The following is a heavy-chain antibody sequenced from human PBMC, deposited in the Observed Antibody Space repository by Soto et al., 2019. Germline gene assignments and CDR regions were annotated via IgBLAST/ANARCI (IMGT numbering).Heavy chain of an antibody. Sequence: XVKVSCKASGYTFTTYGISWVRQAPGQGLEWMGWIXAYNGXTHYAQKLQGXXTMTTDTXXXTDYMDLRSLRSEDTAVYYCAGVAVAGLNFQHWGQGTLVTVSS. CDR1: GYTFTTYG. V-gene: IGHV1-18*01. CDR3: AGVAVAGLNFQH. CDR2: IXAYNGXT. J-gene: IGHJ1*01. D-gene: IGHD6-19*01.